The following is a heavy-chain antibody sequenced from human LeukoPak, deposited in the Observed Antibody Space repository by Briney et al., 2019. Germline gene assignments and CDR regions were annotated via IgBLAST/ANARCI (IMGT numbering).Heavy chain of an antibody. CDR2: IYYSGST. CDR3: ARARAPYGDYERYYFDY. J-gene: IGHJ4*02. D-gene: IGHD4-17*01. Sequence: SGTLSLTCTVSGGSVSSGSYYWSWIRQPPGKGLEWIGYIYYSGSTNYNPSLKSRVTISVDTSKNQFSLKLSSVTAADTAVYYCARARAPYGDYERYYFDYWGQGTLVTVSS. V-gene: IGHV4-61*01. CDR1: GGSVSSGSYY.